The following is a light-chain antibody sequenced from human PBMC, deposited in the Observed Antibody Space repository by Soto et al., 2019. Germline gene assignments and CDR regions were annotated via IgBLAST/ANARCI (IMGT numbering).Light chain of an antibody. J-gene: IGLJ3*02. V-gene: IGLV4-69*01. CDR3: QTWATGIGWV. Sequence: QLVLTQSPSASASLGASVKLICILNSGHSSYDIAWHQQQPDKGPRYLMKLNSDGSHNKGAGIPDRFSGSSSGAERYLIISSLQSEDEADYYCQTWATGIGWVFGGGTKLTVL. CDR2: LNSDGSH. CDR1: SGHSSYD.